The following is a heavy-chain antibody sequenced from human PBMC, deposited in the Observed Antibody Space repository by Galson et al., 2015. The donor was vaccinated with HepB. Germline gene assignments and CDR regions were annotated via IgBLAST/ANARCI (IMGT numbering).Heavy chain of an antibody. Sequence: SLRLSCAASGFTFSSYGMHWVRQAPGKGLEWVAVIWYDGSNKYYADSVKGRFTISRDNSKNTLYLQMSSLKASDTAMYYCARVGGAEYFQHWGQGTLVTVSS. V-gene: IGHV3-33*01. CDR2: IWYDGSNK. CDR3: ARVGGAEYFQH. J-gene: IGHJ1*01. CDR1: GFTFSSYG.